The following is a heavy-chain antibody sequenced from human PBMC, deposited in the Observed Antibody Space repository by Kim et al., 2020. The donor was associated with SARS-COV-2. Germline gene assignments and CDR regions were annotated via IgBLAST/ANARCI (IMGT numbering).Heavy chain of an antibody. CDR1: GFTVSSNY. CDR2: IYSGGST. V-gene: IGHV3-53*01. CDR3: ARDPLVFAPHGPYGMDV. J-gene: IGHJ6*02. Sequence: GGSLRLSCAASGFTVSSNYMSWVRQAPGKGLEWVSVIYSGGSTYYADSVKGRFTISRDNSKNTLYLQMNSLRAEDTAVYYCARDPLVFAPHGPYGMDVWGQGTTVTVSS. D-gene: IGHD3-3*02.